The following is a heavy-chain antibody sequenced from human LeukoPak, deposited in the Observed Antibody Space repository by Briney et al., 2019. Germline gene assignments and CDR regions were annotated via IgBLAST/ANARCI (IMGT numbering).Heavy chain of an antibody. J-gene: IGHJ3*02. Sequence: SETLSLTCAVYGGTFSGYNWNWIRQPPGKGLERVGEISHSGTTNYNPSLKSRVTISVDTSKNQFSLKLSSVTAADTAVYYCARAPNRNTAMARGAFDIWGQGTMVTVSS. V-gene: IGHV4-34*01. CDR3: ARAPNRNTAMARGAFDI. D-gene: IGHD5-18*01. CDR1: GGTFSGYN. CDR2: ISHSGTT.